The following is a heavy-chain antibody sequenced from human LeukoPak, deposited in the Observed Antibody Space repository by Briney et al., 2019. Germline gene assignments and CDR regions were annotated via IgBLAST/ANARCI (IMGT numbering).Heavy chain of an antibody. V-gene: IGHV4-34*01. D-gene: IGHD5-24*01. CDR1: GGSFSGYY. CDR3: ARRDGYNAFDI. Sequence: SETLSLTCAVYGGSFSGYYWSWIRQPPGKGLEWIGEINHSGSTNYNPSLKSRVTISVDTSKNQFSLQLSSVTAADTAVYYCARRDGYNAFDIWGQGTMVTVSS. J-gene: IGHJ3*02. CDR2: INHSGST.